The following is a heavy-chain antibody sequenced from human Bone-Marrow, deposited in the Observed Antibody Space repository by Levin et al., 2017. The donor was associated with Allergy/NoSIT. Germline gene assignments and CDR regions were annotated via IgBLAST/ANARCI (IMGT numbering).Heavy chain of an antibody. J-gene: IGHJ6*02. CDR1: GFIFDDHV. Sequence: PGGSLRLSCTASGFIFDDHVMHWVRQSPGKGLEWVSSISWNSAIIGYADSVKGRFTVSSDNAKHSLYLQMNSLRPEDTALYYCAAIKVDVWGQGTTVIVSS. CDR2: ISWNSAII. V-gene: IGHV3-9*01. CDR3: AAIKVDV.